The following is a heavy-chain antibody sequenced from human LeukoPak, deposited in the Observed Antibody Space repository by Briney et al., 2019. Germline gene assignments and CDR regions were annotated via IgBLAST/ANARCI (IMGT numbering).Heavy chain of an antibody. D-gene: IGHD1-26*01. CDR3: ARDHSGSYPDAFDI. CDR1: GYTFTSYG. Sequence: ASVKVSCKASGYTFTSYGISWVRQAPGQGLEWMGWISAYNGNTNYAQKLQGRVTMTTDTSTGTAYMELRSLRSDDTAVYYCARDHSGSYPDAFDIWGQGTMVTVSS. CDR2: ISAYNGNT. V-gene: IGHV1-18*01. J-gene: IGHJ3*02.